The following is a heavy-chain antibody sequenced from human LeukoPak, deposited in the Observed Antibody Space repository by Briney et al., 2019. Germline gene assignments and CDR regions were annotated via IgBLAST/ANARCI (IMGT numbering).Heavy chain of an antibody. CDR3: ARGTTVNTENYYYYYGMDV. V-gene: IGHV1-69*04. J-gene: IGHJ6*02. Sequence: ASVKVSCKASGGTFSSYAISWVRQAPGQGLEWMGRIIPIFGIANYAQKFQGRVTITADKSTSTAYMELSSLRSEDTALYYCARGTTVNTENYYYYYGMDVWGQGTTVTVSS. D-gene: IGHD4-17*01. CDR1: GGTFSSYA. CDR2: IIPIFGIA.